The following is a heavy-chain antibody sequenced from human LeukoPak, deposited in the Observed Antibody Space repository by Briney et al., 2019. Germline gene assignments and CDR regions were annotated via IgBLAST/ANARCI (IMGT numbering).Heavy chain of an antibody. CDR2: ISSRGSTI. Sequence: GGSLRLSCAASGFTFRSYEMDWVRESPGKGREWVSYISSRGSTIYYTDSVKGRFTISRDNAKNSLYLQMNSLSAEDTAVYYCARARAGYSSYWGQGTLVTVSS. CDR1: GFTFRSYE. CDR3: ARARAGYSSY. J-gene: IGHJ4*02. D-gene: IGHD6-19*01. V-gene: IGHV3-48*03.